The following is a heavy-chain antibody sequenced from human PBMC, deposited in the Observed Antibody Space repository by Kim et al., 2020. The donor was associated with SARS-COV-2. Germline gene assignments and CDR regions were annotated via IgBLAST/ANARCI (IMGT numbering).Heavy chain of an antibody. CDR2: IYSGGST. J-gene: IGHJ6*02. V-gene: IGHV3-53*01. CDR1: GFTVSSNY. D-gene: IGHD1-26*01. CDR3: ARDQVGAGTRYGMDV. Sequence: LSLTCAASGFTVSSNYMNWVRQAPGKGLEWVSVIYSGGSTYYADSVKGRFTISRDNSKNTLFLQLNSLRAEDTAVYYCARDQVGAGTRYGMDVWGQGTTVTVSS.